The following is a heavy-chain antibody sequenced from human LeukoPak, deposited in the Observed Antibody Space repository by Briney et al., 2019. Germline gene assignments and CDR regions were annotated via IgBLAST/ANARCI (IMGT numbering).Heavy chain of an antibody. CDR1: GYTFTGYY. Sequence: ASVKVSCKASGYTFTGYYMHLVRQAPGQGLEWMGWIYPNSGATKYAQKFQGRVTMTRDTSISTAYMELSRLRSDDTAVYYCGTLLSNGPFDYWGQGSLGTVSS. CDR2: IYPNSGAT. J-gene: IGHJ4*02. V-gene: IGHV1-2*02. CDR3: GTLLSNGPFDY.